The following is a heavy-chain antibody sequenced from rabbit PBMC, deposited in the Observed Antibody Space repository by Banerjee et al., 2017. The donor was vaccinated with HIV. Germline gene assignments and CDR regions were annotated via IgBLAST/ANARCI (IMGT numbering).Heavy chain of an antibody. CDR2: INTSSGNT. CDR1: AFSFSNNYV. J-gene: IGHJ4*01. Sequence: QEQLEESGGDLVKPEGSMTITCTASAFSFSNNYVMCWVRQAPGKGLEWIACINTSSGNTVYASWAKGRFTLSKTPSTTVTLQITSLTAADTATYFCARDLACFIGWNFNFLGQGTLVTVS. V-gene: IGHV1S45*01. CDR3: ARDLACFIGWNFNF. D-gene: IGHD3-3*01.